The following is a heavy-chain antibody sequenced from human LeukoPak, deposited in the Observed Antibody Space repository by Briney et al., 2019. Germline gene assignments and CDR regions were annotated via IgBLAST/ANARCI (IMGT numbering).Heavy chain of an antibody. V-gene: IGHV4-39*01. J-gene: IGHJ4*02. Sequence: SETLSLTCTVSGDSISSSSYSWGWIRQPPGKGLGWIGIIYYSGSTYYNPSLKSRVTISVDTSKNQFSLRLSSVTAADTAVYYCAESRRRLETYDYWGQGTLVTVSS. D-gene: IGHD5-12*01. CDR1: GDSISSSSYS. CDR3: AESRRRLETYDY. CDR2: IYYSGST.